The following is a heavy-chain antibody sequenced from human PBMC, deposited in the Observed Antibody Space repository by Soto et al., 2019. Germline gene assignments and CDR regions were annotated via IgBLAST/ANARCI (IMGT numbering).Heavy chain of an antibody. CDR3: ARVNYYDSSGYYYTDFDY. Sequence: GGSLRLSCAASGFTFSSYAMSWVRQAPGKGLEWVSAISGSGGSTYYADSVKGRFTISRDNAKNSLYLQMNSLRAEDTAVYYCARVNYYDSSGYYYTDFDYWGQGTLVTVSS. J-gene: IGHJ4*02. D-gene: IGHD3-22*01. CDR1: GFTFSSYA. V-gene: IGHV3-23*01. CDR2: ISGSGGST.